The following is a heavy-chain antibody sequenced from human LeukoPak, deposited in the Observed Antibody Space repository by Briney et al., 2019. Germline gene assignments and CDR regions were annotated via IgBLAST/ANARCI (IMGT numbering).Heavy chain of an antibody. CDR3: AREEVSSGWYPTD. V-gene: IGHV3-66*02. Sequence: GGSLRLSCAASGFTVSSNYMSWVRQAPGKGLEWVSVIYSGGSTYYADSEKGRFTISRDNSKNTLYLQMNSLRAEDTAVYYCAREEVSSGWYPTDWGQGTLVTVSS. D-gene: IGHD6-19*01. CDR1: GFTVSSNY. CDR2: IYSGGST. J-gene: IGHJ4*02.